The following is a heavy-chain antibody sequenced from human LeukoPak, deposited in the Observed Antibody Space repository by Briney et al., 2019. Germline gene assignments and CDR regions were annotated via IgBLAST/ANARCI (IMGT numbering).Heavy chain of an antibody. CDR3: ARLPQH. Sequence: PSETLSLTCTVSGGSISGYYWSWIRQPPGKGLEWIGYNYYSGSTNYNPSLKSRVTISVDTSKNQFSLKLSSVTAADTAVYYCARLPQHWGQGSLVTVSS. V-gene: IGHV4-59*01. CDR2: NYYSGST. CDR1: GGSISGYY. J-gene: IGHJ1*01.